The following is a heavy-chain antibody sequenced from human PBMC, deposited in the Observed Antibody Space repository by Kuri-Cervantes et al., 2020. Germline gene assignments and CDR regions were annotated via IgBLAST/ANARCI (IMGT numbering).Heavy chain of an antibody. V-gene: IGHV3-30*04. J-gene: IGHJ6*02. D-gene: IGHD6-13*01. CDR1: GFTFSSYA. CDR3: ARDPSSYSSSWYYYYYGMDV. CDR2: ISYDGRNK. Sequence: GESLKISCAASGFTFSSYAMHWVSQAPGKGLEWVAVISYDGRNKYYADSVKGRLTISRDNAKNSLYLQMNSLRDEDTAVYYCARDPSSYSSSWYYYYYGMDVWGQGTTVTVSS.